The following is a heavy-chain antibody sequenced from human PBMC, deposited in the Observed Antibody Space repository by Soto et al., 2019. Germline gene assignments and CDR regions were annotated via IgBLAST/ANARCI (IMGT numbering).Heavy chain of an antibody. CDR2: IGTAGDT. V-gene: IGHV3-13*01. D-gene: IGHD4-17*01. Sequence: PGGSLRLSCAASGFSFSSFAMNWVRQAPGKGLEWVSAIGTAGDTYYPGSVKGRFTISRENAKNSLYLQMNSLRAGDTAVYYCAAYNSYGDRAFDIWGQGTMVT. J-gene: IGHJ3*02. CDR1: GFSFSSFA. CDR3: AAYNSYGDRAFDI.